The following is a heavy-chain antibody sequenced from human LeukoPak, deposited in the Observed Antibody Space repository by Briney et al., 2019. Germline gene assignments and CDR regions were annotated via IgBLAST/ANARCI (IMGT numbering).Heavy chain of an antibody. CDR3: ASVPRVYPGY. V-gene: IGHV3-21*01. D-gene: IGHD5/OR15-5a*01. CDR2: ISSSSSYI. J-gene: IGHJ4*02. Sequence: AGPLRLSCAASAFTFSSYSMKCVRHAAGEGLEWVSSISSSSSYIYYADSVKGRFTISTDNAKNSLYLQINSLRAEDTAVYYCASVPRVYPGYWGQRTLVTVSS. CDR1: AFTFSSYS.